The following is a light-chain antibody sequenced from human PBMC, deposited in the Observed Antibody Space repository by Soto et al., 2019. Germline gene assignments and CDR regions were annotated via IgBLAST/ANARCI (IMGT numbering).Light chain of an antibody. CDR2: GAS. CDR1: QSVSNNY. J-gene: IGKJ1*01. V-gene: IGKV3-20*01. CDR3: QQYGSSGT. Sequence: EIVWTQSPGTLSLSPGERATLSCRASQSVSNNYLAWYQQKPGQAPRXLIYGASNRATGIPDRFSGSGSGTDFTLTISRLEPEDFAVYYCQQYGSSGTFGQGTKVDIK.